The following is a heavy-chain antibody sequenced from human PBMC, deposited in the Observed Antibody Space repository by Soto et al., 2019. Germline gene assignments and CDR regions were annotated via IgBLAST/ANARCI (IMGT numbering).Heavy chain of an antibody. CDR3: ARIAQESRNYDFWSGYYIPIDY. CDR1: GGSISSGGYY. CDR2: IYYSGST. Sequence: SETLSLTCTVSGGSISSGGYYWSWIRQHPGKGLERIGYIYYSGSTYYNPSLKSRVTISVDTSKNQFSLKLSSVTAADTAVYYCARIAQESRNYDFWSGYYIPIDYWGQGTLVTVSS. J-gene: IGHJ4*02. V-gene: IGHV4-31*03. D-gene: IGHD3-3*01.